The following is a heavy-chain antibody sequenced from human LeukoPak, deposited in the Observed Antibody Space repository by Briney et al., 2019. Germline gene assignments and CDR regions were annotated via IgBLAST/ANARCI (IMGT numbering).Heavy chain of an antibody. V-gene: IGHV3-53*01. CDR3: ARASVLRYFDWFTPGGFTFDY. J-gene: IGHJ4*02. CDR2: IYSGGST. D-gene: IGHD3-9*01. CDR1: GFTVSSNY. Sequence: PGGSLRLSCAASGFTVSSNYMSWVRQAPGKGLEWVSVIYSGGSTYYADSVKGRFTISRDNSKNTLYLQMNSLRAEDTAVYYCARASVLRYFDWFTPGGFTFDYWGQGTLVTVSS.